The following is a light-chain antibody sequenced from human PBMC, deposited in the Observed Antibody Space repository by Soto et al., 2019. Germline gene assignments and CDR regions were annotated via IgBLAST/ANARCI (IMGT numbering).Light chain of an antibody. V-gene: IGKV3-20*01. CDR1: QSVDSSY. Sequence: EIVLTQSPGTLSLSPGERATLSCRASQSVDSSYLAWYQQKPGQAPRLLIYGASTRATGISDRFSGSGSGTDFTLTISRLEPEDFAVYYCQQYGSSTSFGQGTRLEIK. J-gene: IGKJ5*01. CDR2: GAS. CDR3: QQYGSSTS.